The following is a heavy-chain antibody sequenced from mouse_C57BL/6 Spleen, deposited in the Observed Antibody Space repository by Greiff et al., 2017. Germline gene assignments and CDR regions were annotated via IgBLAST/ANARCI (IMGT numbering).Heavy chain of an antibody. V-gene: IGHV1-39*01. Sequence: VQLQESGPELVKPGASVKISCKASGYSFPDYNMNWVKQSNGKSLEWIGVINPNYGTTSYNQKFKGKATLTVDQSSSTAYMQLNSLTSEDSSVYYCAKRHGKGANYFGHWGQGPTLTVSS. CDR1: GYSFPDYN. CDR3: AKRHGKGANYFGH. CDR2: INPNYGTT. J-gene: IGHJ2*01. D-gene: IGHD2-1*01.